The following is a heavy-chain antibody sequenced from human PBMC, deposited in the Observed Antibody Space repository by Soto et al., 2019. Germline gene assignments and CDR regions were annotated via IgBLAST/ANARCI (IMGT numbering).Heavy chain of an antibody. CDR2: ISAYNGNT. CDR3: ARSHYGDYNYYYYGMDV. V-gene: IGHV1-18*04. Sequence: ASVKVSCKASGYTFTDYYIHWVRQAPGQGLEWMGWISAYNGNTNYAQKLQGRVTMTTDTSTSTAYMELRSLRSDDTAVYYCARSHYGDYNYYYYGMDVWGQGTTVTVSS. D-gene: IGHD4-17*01. CDR1: GYTFTDYY. J-gene: IGHJ6*02.